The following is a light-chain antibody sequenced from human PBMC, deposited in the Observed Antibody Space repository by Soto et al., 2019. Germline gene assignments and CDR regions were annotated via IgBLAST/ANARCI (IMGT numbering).Light chain of an antibody. V-gene: IGKV3-15*01. Sequence: EIVMTQSPATLSVSPGERATLSCRASENIYTNLAWYKQKPGQAPRLLFYGASTRATGLPARFSGTGSGTDFTLTINSLQAEDSAVYYCQQYYNWPRTFGQGTRLEIK. CDR3: QQYYNWPRT. CDR1: ENIYTN. J-gene: IGKJ5*01. CDR2: GAS.